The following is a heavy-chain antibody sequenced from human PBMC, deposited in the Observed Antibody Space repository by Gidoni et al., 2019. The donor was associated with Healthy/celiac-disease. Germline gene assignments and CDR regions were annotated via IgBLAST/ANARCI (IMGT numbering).Heavy chain of an antibody. J-gene: IGHJ4*02. V-gene: IGHV4-59*13. CDR2: IYYRGST. Sequence: QVQLQESGPGLVKPSETLSLTCTVSGGSISTYYWSWMRQCPGKGLEWIRYIYYRGSTNYNPALKRRVTISVDTSRNQYSQKLSSVTAADAAEYYSARGSRRGDGYNLGIQSDYWGQGTMVTVSS. CDR3: ARGSRRGDGYNLGIQSDY. CDR1: GGSISTYY. D-gene: IGHD5-12*01.